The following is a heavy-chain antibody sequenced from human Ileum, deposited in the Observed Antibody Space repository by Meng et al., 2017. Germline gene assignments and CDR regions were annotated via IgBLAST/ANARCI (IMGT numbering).Heavy chain of an antibody. J-gene: IGHJ4*02. D-gene: IGHD3-22*01. Sequence: QLQLMLSDPALLILSETRSPLCACYRGSFSGYYWSWIRQPPGQGLELIGEINHSGSTNYNPSLKSRVTISVDTSKNQFSLKLSSVTAADTAVYYCSRTSYYDNSGYYPGWGQGTLVTVSS. CDR2: INHSGST. V-gene: IGHV4-34*01. CDR3: SRTSYYDNSGYYPG. CDR1: RGSFSGYY.